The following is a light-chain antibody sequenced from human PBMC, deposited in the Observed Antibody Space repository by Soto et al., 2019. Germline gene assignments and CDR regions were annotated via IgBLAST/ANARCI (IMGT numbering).Light chain of an antibody. Sequence: DIQMTQSPSTLSASVGDRVTIACRASQNINSELAWYQQKPGKAPNLLIYKASTLESGVPLKFSGSGSGTEFTLTISSLHPDDFPTYYCQHFKSYPVSFGQGTRLE. J-gene: IGKJ5*01. CDR1: QNINSE. CDR3: QHFKSYPVS. V-gene: IGKV1-5*03. CDR2: KAS.